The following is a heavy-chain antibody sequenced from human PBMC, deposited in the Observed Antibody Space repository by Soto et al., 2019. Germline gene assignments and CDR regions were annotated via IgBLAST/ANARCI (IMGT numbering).Heavy chain of an antibody. CDR2: IWYDGSNK. J-gene: IGHJ6*02. D-gene: IGHD3-10*01. CDR1: GFTFSSYG. V-gene: IGHV3-33*01. Sequence: GGSLRLSCVASGFTFSSYGMHWVRQAPGKGLEWVAVIWYDGSNKYYADSVKGRFTISRDNSKNTLYLQMNSLRAEDTAVYYCAREPIPRLLWFEYGMDVWGQGTTVTVSS. CDR3: AREPIPRLLWFEYGMDV.